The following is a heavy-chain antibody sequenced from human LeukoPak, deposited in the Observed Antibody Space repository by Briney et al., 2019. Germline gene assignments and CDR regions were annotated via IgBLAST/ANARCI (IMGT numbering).Heavy chain of an antibody. CDR2: ISTNVDYI. CDR1: GFTFSIHS. D-gene: IGHD1-26*01. Sequence: GGSLRLSCGASGFTFSIHSMNWVRQAPGKGLEWLSFISTNVDYINYADSVRGRFTISRDNAKNSLFLQMGNLRPEDSAVYFCARASVGPSVFFDSWGQGVLVTVAS. CDR3: ARASVGPSVFFDS. V-gene: IGHV3-21*01. J-gene: IGHJ4*02.